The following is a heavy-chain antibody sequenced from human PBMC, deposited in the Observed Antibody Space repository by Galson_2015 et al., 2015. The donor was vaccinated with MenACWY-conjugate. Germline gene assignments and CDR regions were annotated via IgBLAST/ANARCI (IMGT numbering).Heavy chain of an antibody. Sequence: CAIDGDSVSSDSAAWIWIRQSPSRGLGWLGRTYYRYRWFNDYAEFVRSRITINPDTSKNQFSLQLSSVTPEDTAVYYCARDKGYLSGWSSNALNCFDSWGQGTLVTVSS. V-gene: IGHV6-1*01. CDR3: ARDKGYLSGWSSNALNCFDS. J-gene: IGHJ5*01. CDR2: TYYRYRWFN. D-gene: IGHD6-19*01. CDR1: GDSVSSDSAA.